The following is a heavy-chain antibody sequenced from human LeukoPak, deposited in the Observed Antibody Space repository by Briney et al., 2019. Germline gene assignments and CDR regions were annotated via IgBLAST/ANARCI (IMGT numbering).Heavy chain of an antibody. Sequence: GGSLRLSCAASGFTFSSYGMHWVRQAPGKGLEWVAFIRYDGSNKYYADSVKGRFTISRDNSKNTLYLQMNSLRAEDTAVYYCGTLIVGATSSDYWGQGTLVTVSS. CDR3: GTLIVGATSSDY. D-gene: IGHD1-26*01. J-gene: IGHJ4*02. CDR1: GFTFSSYG. CDR2: IRYDGSNK. V-gene: IGHV3-30*02.